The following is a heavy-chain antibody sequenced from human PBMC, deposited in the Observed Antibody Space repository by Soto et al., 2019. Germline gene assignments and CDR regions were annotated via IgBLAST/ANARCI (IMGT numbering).Heavy chain of an antibody. CDR2: INHSGYT. Sequence: QVQLQQWGAGLLGASETLSLTCAVSGGSFSGYYWSWIRQPTGKGLEWLGKINHSGYTKYNSSLKSRVTISVDTSKNQFSLKLSSVTAADTAVYYCARGPVAINFIYYNGMDVWGQGTTVTVSS. D-gene: IGHD2-15*01. CDR1: GGSFSGYY. J-gene: IGHJ6*02. CDR3: ARGPVAINFIYYNGMDV. V-gene: IGHV4-34*01.